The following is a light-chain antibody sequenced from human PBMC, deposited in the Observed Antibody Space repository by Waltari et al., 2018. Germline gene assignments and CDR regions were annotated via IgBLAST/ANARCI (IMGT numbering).Light chain of an antibody. Sequence: EIVLTQSPATLSLSPGERATLSCKASQTISSYLAWYQHKLVQAPRRLIYDASKRATGIPARFSGSGSGTDFTLTISGIEPEDFAVYYCKQRSKWPTTFGGGIKVEIK. J-gene: IGKJ4*01. CDR3: KQRSKWPTT. CDR2: DAS. V-gene: IGKV3-11*01. CDR1: QTISSY.